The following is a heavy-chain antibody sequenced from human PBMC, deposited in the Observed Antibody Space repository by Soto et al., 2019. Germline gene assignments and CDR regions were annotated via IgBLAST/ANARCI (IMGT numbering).Heavy chain of an antibody. D-gene: IGHD4-17*01. J-gene: IGHJ4*02. Sequence: QVQLVQSGAEVKKPGSSVKVSCTASGGASSTYTISWLRQTPGQRLEWMGRIIPMFGIAKYPQKFQDRLTITADRSSHTAYMELGSLRSDDTAVYYCARGTPVPTYFFDSWGQGTLLTVSS. CDR1: GGASSTYT. CDR3: ARGTPVPTYFFDS. CDR2: IIPMFGIA. V-gene: IGHV1-69*02.